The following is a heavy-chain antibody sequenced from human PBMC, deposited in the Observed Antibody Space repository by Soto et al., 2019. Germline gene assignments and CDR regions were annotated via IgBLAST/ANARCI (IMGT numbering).Heavy chain of an antibody. D-gene: IGHD3-10*01. V-gene: IGHV4-61*01. CDR2: IYYSGST. CDR1: GGSVSSGSYY. Sequence: SETLSLTCTVSGGSVSSGSYYWSWIRQPPGKGLEWIGYIYYSGSTNYNPSLKSRVTISVDTSKNQFSLKLSSVTAADTAVYYCARLLWFGGLLRRYYFDYWGQGTLVTVSS. J-gene: IGHJ4*02. CDR3: ARLLWFGGLLRRYYFDY.